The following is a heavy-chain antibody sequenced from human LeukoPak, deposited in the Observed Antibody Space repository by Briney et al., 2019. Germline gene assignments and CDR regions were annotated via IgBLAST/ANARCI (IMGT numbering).Heavy chain of an antibody. CDR3: XRSSGYSDYFDY. CDR2: IYTSGST. V-gene: IGHV4-59*10. CDR1: GGSFSSYY. D-gene: IGHD3-22*01. J-gene: IGHJ4*02. Sequence: SETLSLTCAVYGGSFSSYYWSWIRQPAGKGLEWIGRIYTSGSTNYNPSLKSRVTISVDTSKNQFSLKLSSVTAADTAVYYCXRSSGYSDYFDYWGQGTLVTVSP.